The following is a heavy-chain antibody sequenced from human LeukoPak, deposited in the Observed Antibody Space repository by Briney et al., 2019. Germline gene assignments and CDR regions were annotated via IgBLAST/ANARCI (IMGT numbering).Heavy chain of an antibody. J-gene: IGHJ6*03. CDR1: GYSFTSYW. D-gene: IGHD2-2*01. V-gene: IGHV5-51*01. Sequence: HGESLKISCKGSGYSFTSYWIGWVRQMPGKGLEWMGIIYPGDSDTRYSPSFQGQVTISVDKSINTAYLQWSSLKASDTAMYYCARSYQMTYNYMDVWGKGTTVTVSS. CDR3: ARSYQMTYNYMDV. CDR2: IYPGDSDT.